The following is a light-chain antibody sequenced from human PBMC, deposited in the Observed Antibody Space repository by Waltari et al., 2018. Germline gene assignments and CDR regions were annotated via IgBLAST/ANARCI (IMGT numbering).Light chain of an antibody. CDR1: SSNLGSNI. CDR2: TNN. V-gene: IGLV1-44*01. Sequence: QSVLTQPPSASGTPGQRVTISCSGSSSNLGSNIVNWYHQLPGPGPQLLIYTNNQRPSGVPDRFSGSKSGSSASLAISGLQSEDEADYYCATWDDSLNVWVFGGGTKLTVL. CDR3: ATWDDSLNVWV. J-gene: IGLJ3*02.